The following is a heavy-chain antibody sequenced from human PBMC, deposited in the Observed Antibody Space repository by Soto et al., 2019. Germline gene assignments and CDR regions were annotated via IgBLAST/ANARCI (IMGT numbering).Heavy chain of an antibody. CDR3: AKDLRGNYGPYYFDY. J-gene: IGHJ4*02. Sequence: EVQLLESGGGLVQPGGSLRLSCAASGFTFSSYAMSWVRQAPGKGLEWVSAISGSGGSTYYADSVKGRFTISRDNSKNTLYLQMNSRRAEDTAVYYCAKDLRGNYGPYYFDYWGQGTLVTVSS. D-gene: IGHD1-7*01. CDR2: ISGSGGST. CDR1: GFTFSSYA. V-gene: IGHV3-23*01.